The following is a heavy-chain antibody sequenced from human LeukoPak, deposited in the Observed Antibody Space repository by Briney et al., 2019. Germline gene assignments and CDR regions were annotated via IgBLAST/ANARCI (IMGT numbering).Heavy chain of an antibody. V-gene: IGHV3-21*06. D-gene: IGHD3-22*01. CDR1: GFTFSSYT. Sequence: GGSLRLSCVASGFTFSSYTMNWVRQAPGKGLEWVSSISTSGYYIYYADSVKGRFTISRDNAKNSLYLQMNSLRAEDTAVYYCARNYYDSSAYYYFDYWGQGTLVTVSS. CDR2: ISTSGYYI. J-gene: IGHJ4*02. CDR3: ARNYYDSSAYYYFDY.